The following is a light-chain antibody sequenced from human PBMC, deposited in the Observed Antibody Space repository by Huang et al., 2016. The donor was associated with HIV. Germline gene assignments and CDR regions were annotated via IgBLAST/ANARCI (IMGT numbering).Light chain of an antibody. J-gene: IGKJ5*01. V-gene: IGKV3-11*01. CDR2: DTS. CDR3: QQRSTWPPFT. CDR1: QGISNY. Sequence: EIVLTQSPATLSLSPGQRATLSCRASQGISNYLAWYQTKPGQAPRLRVYDTSNRATGIPPRFSGSVSGTDFTLTINSLEPEDFAVYYCQQRSTWPPFTFGQGTRL.